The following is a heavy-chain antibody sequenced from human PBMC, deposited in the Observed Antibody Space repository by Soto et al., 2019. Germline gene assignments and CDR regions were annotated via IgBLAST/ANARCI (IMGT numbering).Heavy chain of an antibody. V-gene: IGHV1-18*01. CDR3: ARVMVRGVSRVRAPLLEEFNGFDH. CDR1: GYTFTSYG. Sequence: ASVKVSCKASGYTFTSYGIIWVRQAPGQGLEWMGWISAYNGDTNYAQSIQGRLTMTTDTSTSTVYMELRSLRSDDTAVYYCARVMVRGVSRVRAPLLEEFNGFDHWGQGTLVTVSS. CDR2: ISAYNGDT. D-gene: IGHD3-10*01. J-gene: IGHJ5*02.